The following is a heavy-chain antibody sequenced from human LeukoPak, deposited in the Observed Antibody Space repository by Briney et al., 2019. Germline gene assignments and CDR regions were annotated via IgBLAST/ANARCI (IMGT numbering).Heavy chain of an antibody. D-gene: IGHD3-16*01. V-gene: IGHV3-66*01. Sequence: PGESLRLSCAASGFTVSHNYMSWVRQAPGKGLEWVSVIFSVGTEYYADSVKGRFTISRDNSKNTLYLQMNSLRPEDTAVYYCANIPNSFGPDYWGQGSLVTVSS. CDR3: ANIPNSFGPDY. CDR1: GFTVSHNY. CDR2: IFSVGTE. J-gene: IGHJ4*02.